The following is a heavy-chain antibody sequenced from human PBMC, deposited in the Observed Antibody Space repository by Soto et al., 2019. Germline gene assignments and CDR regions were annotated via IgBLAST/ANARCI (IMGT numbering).Heavy chain of an antibody. D-gene: IGHD1-26*01. Sequence: QVQLVESGGGLVKPGGSLRLSCAASGFTLSESFMSWIRPAPGRGLEWVSYITPSGSYTRYADSVKGRFTISSDDAKNSLYLQMNSLRAEDTALYYCVREAWSNPDYWGQGTLVTVSS. V-gene: IGHV3-11*05. J-gene: IGHJ4*02. CDR3: VREAWSNPDY. CDR2: ITPSGSYT. CDR1: GFTLSESF.